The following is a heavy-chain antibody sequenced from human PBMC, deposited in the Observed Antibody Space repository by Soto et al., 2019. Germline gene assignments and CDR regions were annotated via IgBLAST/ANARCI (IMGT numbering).Heavy chain of an antibody. CDR3: ARAPREVVPAAIRCWFDP. D-gene: IGHD2-2*01. CDR1: GYTFTSYG. Sequence: ASVKVSCKASGYTFTSYGISWVRQAPGQGLEWMGWISAYNGNTNYAQKLQGRVTMTTHTSTSTAYMELRSLRSDDTAVYYCARAPREVVPAAIRCWFDPWGQGTLVTVSS. V-gene: IGHV1-18*01. J-gene: IGHJ5*02. CDR2: ISAYNGNT.